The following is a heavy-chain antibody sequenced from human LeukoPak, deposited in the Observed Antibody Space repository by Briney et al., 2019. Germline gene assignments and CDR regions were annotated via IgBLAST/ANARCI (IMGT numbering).Heavy chain of an antibody. D-gene: IGHD1-1*01. CDR1: GGTFSSYA. J-gene: IGHJ6*03. V-gene: IGHV1-69*01. CDR2: IIPIFGTA. CDR3: ARNWNGYYYYYYMDV. Sequence: SVKVSCKASGGTFSSYAISWARQAPGQGLEWMGGIIPIFGTANYAQKFQGRVTITADESTSTAYMELSSLRSEDTAVYYCARNWNGYYYYYYMDVWGKGTTVTVSS.